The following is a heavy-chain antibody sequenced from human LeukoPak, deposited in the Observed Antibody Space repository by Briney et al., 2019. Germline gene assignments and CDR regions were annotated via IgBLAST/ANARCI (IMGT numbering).Heavy chain of an antibody. D-gene: IGHD3-22*01. V-gene: IGHV3-23*01. J-gene: IGHJ6*02. CDR3: AKEGGITMIPRTYYYGMDV. CDR1: GFSFSSYA. CDR2: ICGTGGRT. Sequence: PGGSLRRSCAASGFSFSSYAMSRVREAPGKGLEWVSAICGTGGRTYHADSVKARFTISRDNSNHTLYLQMNSLRAEDTAVYYCAKEGGITMIPRTYYYGMDVWGQGTTVTVSS.